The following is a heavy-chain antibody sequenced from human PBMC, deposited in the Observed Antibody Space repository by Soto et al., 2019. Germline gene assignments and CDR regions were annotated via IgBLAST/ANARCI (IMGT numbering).Heavy chain of an antibody. CDR3: ASHYDMWSGYLSPVDY. V-gene: IGHV3-11*01. Sequence: QVQLLESGGDLVKPGGSLRLSCAASGYTFSDYYMSWIRQAPGKGLEWISYIDTSGTKIYYADSVKGRFTITRDNAKNSLYLEMNSPRDEDTAVYYCASHYDMWSGYLSPVDYWGQGTLVTVSS. CDR2: IDTSGTKI. D-gene: IGHD3-3*01. CDR1: GYTFSDYY. J-gene: IGHJ4*02.